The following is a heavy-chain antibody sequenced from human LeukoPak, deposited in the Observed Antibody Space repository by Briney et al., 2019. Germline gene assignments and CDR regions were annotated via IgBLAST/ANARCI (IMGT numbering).Heavy chain of an antibody. D-gene: IGHD5-24*01. J-gene: IGHJ4*02. CDR3: AREKRDGYNYYFDY. CDR2: ISGSGGST. Sequence: PGGSLRLSCAASGFTFSSYAMSWVRQAPGKALEWVSAISGSGGSTYYADSVKGRFTISRDNSKNTLYLQMNSLRAEDTAVCYCAREKRDGYNYYFDYWGQGTLVTVSS. CDR1: GFTFSSYA. V-gene: IGHV3-23*01.